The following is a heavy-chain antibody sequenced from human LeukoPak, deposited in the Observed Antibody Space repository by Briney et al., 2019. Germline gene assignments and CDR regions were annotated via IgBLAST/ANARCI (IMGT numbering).Heavy chain of an antibody. CDR3: ARESSGWYSIDY. D-gene: IGHD6-19*01. V-gene: IGHV4-34*01. CDR1: GGSFSGYY. J-gene: IGHJ4*02. CDR2: INHSGST. Sequence: SETLSLTCAVYGGSFSGYYWSWIRQPPGKVLEWIGKINHSGSTNYNPSLKSRVPISVATSKHQFSLKLSSVTAADTAVYYCARESSGWYSIDYWGQGTLVTVSS.